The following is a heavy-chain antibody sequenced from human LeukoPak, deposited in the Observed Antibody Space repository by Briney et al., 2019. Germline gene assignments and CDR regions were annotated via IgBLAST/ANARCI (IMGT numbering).Heavy chain of an antibody. Sequence: GASVKVSCKASGYTFTNYYIHWVRQAPGQRLEWMGVISPTGGDTNYAQKFQGRVTMTRDMSTNTVYMELSSLRSEDTAVYYCVRDLEWGNNDWFDPWGQGTLVTVSS. CDR1: GYTFTNYY. V-gene: IGHV1-46*01. J-gene: IGHJ5*02. CDR3: VRDLEWGNNDWFDP. CDR2: ISPTGGDT. D-gene: IGHD3-3*01.